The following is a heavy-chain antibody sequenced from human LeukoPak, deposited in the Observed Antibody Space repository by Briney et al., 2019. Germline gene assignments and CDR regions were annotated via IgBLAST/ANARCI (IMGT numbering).Heavy chain of an antibody. Sequence: PSETLSLTCTVSGGSISSYYWSWIRQPPGKGLEWIGYIYYSGSTNYNPSLKSRVTISVDTSKNQFSLKLSSVTAADTAVYYCARVTSSGSGSYQYYYYYMDVWGKGTTVTISS. V-gene: IGHV4-59*01. J-gene: IGHJ6*03. CDR3: ARVTSSGSGSYQYYYYYMDV. D-gene: IGHD3-10*01. CDR1: GGSISSYY. CDR2: IYYSGST.